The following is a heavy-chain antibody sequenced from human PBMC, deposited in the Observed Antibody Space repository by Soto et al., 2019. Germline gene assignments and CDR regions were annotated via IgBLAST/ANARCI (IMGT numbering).Heavy chain of an antibody. V-gene: IGHV3-23*01. CDR3: AKTSGGFRIAAHTHANFDY. CDR2: ISGSGGST. Sequence: GGSLRLSCAASGLTFSSYAMSWVRQAPGKGLEWVSAISGSGGSTYYADSVKGRFTISRDNSKNTLYLQMNSLRAEDTAVYYCAKTSGGFRIAAHTHANFDYWGQGTLVTVSS. J-gene: IGHJ4*02. CDR1: GLTFSSYA. D-gene: IGHD6-6*01.